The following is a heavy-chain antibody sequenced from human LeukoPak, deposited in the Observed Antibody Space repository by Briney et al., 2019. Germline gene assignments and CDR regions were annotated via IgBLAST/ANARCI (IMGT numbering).Heavy chain of an antibody. CDR1: GFTFSNYW. D-gene: IGHD5-18*01. J-gene: IGHJ3*01. V-gene: IGHV3-74*01. CDR2: IKSDGSTT. CDR3: TRETRAAMVTVGAFDV. Sequence: PGGSLRLSCAASGFTFSNYWMHWVRQAPGKGLVWVSRIKSDGSTTSYADSVKGRFIISRDNAKNTLYLEMNSLTAEDTAVYYCTRETRAAMVTVGAFDVWGKGTMVTVSS.